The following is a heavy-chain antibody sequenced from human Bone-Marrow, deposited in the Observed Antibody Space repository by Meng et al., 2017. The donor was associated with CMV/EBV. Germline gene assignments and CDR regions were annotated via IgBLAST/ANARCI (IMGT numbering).Heavy chain of an antibody. D-gene: IGHD2-2*01. Sequence: ASVKVSCKASGYTFTGYYMHWVRQAPGQGLEWMGWINPNSGGTNYAQKFQGRVTMTRDTSISTAYMELSRLRSDDTAVYYCARVGYCSSTSCPKDFQHWGQGTRVIGSS. J-gene: IGHJ1*01. CDR3: ARVGYCSSTSCPKDFQH. V-gene: IGHV1-2*02. CDR2: INPNSGGT. CDR1: GYTFTGYY.